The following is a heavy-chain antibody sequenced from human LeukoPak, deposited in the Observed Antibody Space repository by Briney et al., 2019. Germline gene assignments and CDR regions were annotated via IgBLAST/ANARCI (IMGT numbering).Heavy chain of an antibody. D-gene: IGHD4-17*01. CDR3: ARLRDGDYVDY. V-gene: IGHV5-51*01. CDR1: GYSFTSHW. Sequence: GESLKISCKGSGYSFTSHWIAWVRQMPGKGLEWMGFIYPRDSDTRNSPSLQGQVTISADKSISTAYQQWSSLKASDTGIYFCARLRDGDYVDYWGQGTLVTVSS. J-gene: IGHJ4*02. CDR2: IYPRDSDT.